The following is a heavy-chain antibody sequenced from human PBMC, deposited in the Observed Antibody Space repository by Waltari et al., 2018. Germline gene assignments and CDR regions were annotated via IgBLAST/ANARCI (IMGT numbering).Heavy chain of an antibody. CDR3: ARYYDGSGNDDHFDY. CDR1: GFTFSNFW. Sequence: EVPLVESGGGLVQPGGSLRLSCAASGFTFSNFWMSWVRQAPGRGREGVAKIDQDGSEKYYVDFLKGRFTISRDNARNSLYLHMNSLRADDTAVYYCARYYDGSGNDDHFDYWGQGTLVTVSS. J-gene: IGHJ4*02. D-gene: IGHD3-22*01. CDR2: IDQDGSEK. V-gene: IGHV3-7*01.